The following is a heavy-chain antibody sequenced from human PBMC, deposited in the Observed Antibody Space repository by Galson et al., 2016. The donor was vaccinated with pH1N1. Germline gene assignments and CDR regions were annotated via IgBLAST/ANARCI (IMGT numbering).Heavy chain of an antibody. D-gene: IGHD1-26*01. V-gene: IGHV3-74*03. Sequence: SLRLSCAASGFTFSNYWINWVRQVPGKGLVWVSRINTDGTRTTYADSVKGRFVISRDNAKNTLYLQMNSLRAEDTAVYFCAREPYYPYYLDYWGQGTLVTVPS. CDR2: INTDGTRT. J-gene: IGHJ4*02. CDR1: GFTFSNYW. CDR3: AREPYYPYYLDY.